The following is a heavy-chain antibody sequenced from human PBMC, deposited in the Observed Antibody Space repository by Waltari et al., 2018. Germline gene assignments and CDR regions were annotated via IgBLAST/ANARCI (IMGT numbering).Heavy chain of an antibody. CDR1: GGSISSYY. Sequence: QVQLQESGPGLVKPSETLSLTCTVSGGSISSYYWSWLRQPPGKGLEWIGYIYYSGSTNYNPSLKSRVTISVDTSKNQFSLKLSSVTAADTAVYYCARDRRIGYCSSTSCQGWFDPWGQGTLVTVSS. CDR3: ARDRRIGYCSSTSCQGWFDP. V-gene: IGHV4-59*01. CDR2: IYYSGST. D-gene: IGHD2-2*01. J-gene: IGHJ5*02.